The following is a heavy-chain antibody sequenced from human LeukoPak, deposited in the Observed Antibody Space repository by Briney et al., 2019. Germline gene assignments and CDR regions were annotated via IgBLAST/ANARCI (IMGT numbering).Heavy chain of an antibody. CDR1: GFTFSTFA. Sequence: PGGSLRLSCAASGFTFSTFAMIWVRQPPGKGLEWVSSIFPSGGEIHYADSVKGRFTISRDNSKNTLYLQMNSLRAEDTAVYYCAKDIPRTGGFDPWGQGTLVTVSS. V-gene: IGHV3-23*01. J-gene: IGHJ5*02. D-gene: IGHD2-2*02. CDR2: IFPSGGEI. CDR3: AKDIPRTGGFDP.